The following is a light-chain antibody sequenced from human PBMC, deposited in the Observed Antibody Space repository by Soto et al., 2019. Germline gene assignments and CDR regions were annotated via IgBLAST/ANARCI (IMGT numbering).Light chain of an antibody. V-gene: IGLV2-14*01. CDR3: SAYTSRSAV. CDR1: SSDVGGYHY. CDR2: EVT. J-gene: IGLJ1*01. Sequence: QSALTQPASVSGSPGQSITISGTGTSSDVGGYHYVAWYQQHPGKAPKLLIYEVTNRPSGVSNRFSGSKADNTSSLTISGLQAEDEAEYYCSAYTSRSAVFGTGTKLTVL.